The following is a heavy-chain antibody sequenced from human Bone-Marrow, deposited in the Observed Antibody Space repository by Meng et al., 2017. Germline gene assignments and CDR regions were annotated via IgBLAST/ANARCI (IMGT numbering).Heavy chain of an antibody. Sequence: QEQLQEAGPGLVKPSGTLSLTCAVSGGSISSSNWWSWVRQPPGKGLEWIGEIYHSGSTNYNPSLKSRVTISVDKSKNQFSLKLSSVTAADTAVYYCARGQYFSWWELLPAFWFDPWGQGTLVTVSS. CDR2: IYHSGST. D-gene: IGHD1-26*01. CDR1: GGSISSSNW. V-gene: IGHV4-4*02. CDR3: ARGQYFSWWELLPAFWFDP. J-gene: IGHJ5*02.